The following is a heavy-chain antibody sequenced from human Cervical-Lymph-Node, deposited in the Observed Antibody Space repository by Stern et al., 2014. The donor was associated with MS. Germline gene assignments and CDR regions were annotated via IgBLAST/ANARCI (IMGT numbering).Heavy chain of an antibody. J-gene: IGHJ6*02. V-gene: IGHV1-24*01. CDR1: GYTLSEIS. CDR3: ATHRGRVTYYYGMDV. CDR2: IGPEHGET. Sequence: VQLVESGAEVKKPGASVKVSCKASGYTLSEISMHWVRQAPGKGLEWMGGIGPEHGETRYAQKFQGRVTMSEDRSTDTAYMELSSLRSEDTAVYYCATHRGRVTYYYGMDVWGQGTTVTVSS. D-gene: IGHD2-21*02.